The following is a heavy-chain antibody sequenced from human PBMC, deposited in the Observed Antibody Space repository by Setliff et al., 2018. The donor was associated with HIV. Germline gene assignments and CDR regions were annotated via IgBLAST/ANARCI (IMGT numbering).Heavy chain of an antibody. Sequence: ASVKVSCKASGYTFTNYDINWVRQATGQGLEWMGWMNPNSGNTGYAQKFLGRVTMNRNTSISTAYMELRSLRSEDTAVYFCARVTPYCGGDCFDAFDIWGQGTMVTVSS. CDR1: GYTFTNYD. CDR3: ARVTPYCGGDCFDAFDI. V-gene: IGHV1-8*02. CDR2: MNPNSGNT. J-gene: IGHJ3*02. D-gene: IGHD2-21*02.